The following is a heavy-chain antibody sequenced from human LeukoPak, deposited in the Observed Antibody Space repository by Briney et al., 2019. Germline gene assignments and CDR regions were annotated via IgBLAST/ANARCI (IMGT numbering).Heavy chain of an antibody. D-gene: IGHD5-24*01. CDR3: AKDLGRRWLLYGMDV. CDR2: TSYDGSNK. J-gene: IGHJ6*02. V-gene: IGHV3-30*18. Sequence: GGSLRLSCAASGFTFSSYGMHWVRQAPGKGLEWVAVTSYDGSNKYNADSVKGRFTISRDNSKNTLFLQMNSLRAEDTAVYYCAKDLGRRWLLYGMDVWGQGTTVTVSS. CDR1: GFTFSSYG.